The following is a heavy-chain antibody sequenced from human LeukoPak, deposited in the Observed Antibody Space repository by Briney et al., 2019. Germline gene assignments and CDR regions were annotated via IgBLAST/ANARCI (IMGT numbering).Heavy chain of an antibody. V-gene: IGHV6-1*01. CDR1: GDIVSSNSAA. J-gene: IGHJ4*02. Sequence: SQTLSLTYAISGDIVSSNSAAWNWISQSPSRGLERLERTYYRPKWYNDYAVSVKSRITINPDTSKNQFSLQLNSVTPEDTAVYYCARDGGGIAVSGSGVSLDYWGQGTLVTVSS. CDR3: ARDGGGIAVSGSGVSLDY. D-gene: IGHD6-19*01. CDR2: TYYRPKWYN.